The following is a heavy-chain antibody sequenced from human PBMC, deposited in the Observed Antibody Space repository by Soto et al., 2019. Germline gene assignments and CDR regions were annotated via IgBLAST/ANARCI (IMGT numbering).Heavy chain of an antibody. CDR3: ALYPLRYFDWPTYY. CDR1: GYTFTSYG. CDR2: ISAYNGNT. V-gene: IGHV1-18*01. J-gene: IGHJ4*02. Sequence: ASVKVSCKASGYTFTSYGISWVRQAPGQGLEWMGWISAYNGNTNYAQKLQGRVTMTTDTSTSTAYMELRSLRSDDTAVYYCALYPLRYFDWPTYYWGQGTLVTVSS. D-gene: IGHD3-9*01.